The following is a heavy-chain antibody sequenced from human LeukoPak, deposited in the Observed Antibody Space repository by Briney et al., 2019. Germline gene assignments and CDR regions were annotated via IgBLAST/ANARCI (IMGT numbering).Heavy chain of an antibody. CDR1: GYTFTSFD. V-gene: IGHV1-8*01. J-gene: IGHJ4*02. D-gene: IGHD3-10*01. CDR2: MNPGSGNT. Sequence: ASVKVSCKASGYTFTSFDINWLRQATGQGPEWRGWMNPGSGNTGYARRFRDRVTITRGTSISTAYLELSSLPSEDTVVYYCASHTYYLSSGSFGHWGQGTLVTVSS. CDR3: ASHTYYLSSGSFGH.